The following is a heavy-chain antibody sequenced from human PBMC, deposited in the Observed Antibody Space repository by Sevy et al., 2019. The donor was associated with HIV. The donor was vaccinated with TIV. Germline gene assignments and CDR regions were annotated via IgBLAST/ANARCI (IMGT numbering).Heavy chain of an antibody. V-gene: IGHV3-30-3*01. J-gene: IGHJ6*02. CDR1: GFTFSSYA. CDR3: ARDSPITVTTRKVDYYYYGMDV. D-gene: IGHD4-4*01. CDR2: ISYDGSNK. Sequence: GGSLRLSCAASGFTFSSYAMHWVRQAPGKGLEWVAVISYDGSNKYYADSVKGRFTISRDNSKNTRYLQMNSLRAEDTAVYYCARDSPITVTTRKVDYYYYGMDVWGQGTTVTVSS.